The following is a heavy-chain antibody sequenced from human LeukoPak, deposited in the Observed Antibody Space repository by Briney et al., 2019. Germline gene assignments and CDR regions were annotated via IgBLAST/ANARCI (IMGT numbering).Heavy chain of an antibody. CDR1: GGSFSGYY. V-gene: IGHV4-34*01. CDR3: AMATIYYYYGMDV. Sequence: SETLSLTCAVYGGSFSGYYWSWIRQPPGKGLEWIGEINHSGSTNYNPSLKSRVTISVDTSKSQFSLKLSSVTAADTAVYYCAMATIYYYYGMDVWGQGTTVTVSS. CDR2: INHSGST. J-gene: IGHJ6*02. D-gene: IGHD5-24*01.